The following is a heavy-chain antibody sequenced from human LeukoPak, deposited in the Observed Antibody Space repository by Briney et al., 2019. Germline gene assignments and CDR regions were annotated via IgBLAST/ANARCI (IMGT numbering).Heavy chain of an antibody. CDR3: AKGGYSSGWTDFDY. J-gene: IGHJ4*02. CDR1: GFTFSSYA. Sequence: GGSLRLSCAASGFTFSSYAMSWVRQAPGKGLEWVSGISGSGGSTYYADSVKGRFTFSRDNSKNTLYLQMNSLRAEDTAVYYCAKGGYSSGWTDFDYWGQGTLVTVSS. CDR2: ISGSGGST. V-gene: IGHV3-23*01. D-gene: IGHD6-19*01.